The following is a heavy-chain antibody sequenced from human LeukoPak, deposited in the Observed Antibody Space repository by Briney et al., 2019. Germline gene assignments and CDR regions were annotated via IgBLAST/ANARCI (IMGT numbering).Heavy chain of an antibody. CDR2: IWSDGNNK. J-gene: IGHJ3*02. CDR1: GFTFSSYS. CDR3: VKERGPFDAFDI. Sequence: GGSLTLSCAASGFTFSSYSMNWVRQAPGQGLEWVAIIWSDGNNKFYADSVKGRFTFSRDNSRNTLSLQMNSLRAEDTAIYYCVKERGPFDAFDIWGQGTMVTVSS. V-gene: IGHV3-33*06.